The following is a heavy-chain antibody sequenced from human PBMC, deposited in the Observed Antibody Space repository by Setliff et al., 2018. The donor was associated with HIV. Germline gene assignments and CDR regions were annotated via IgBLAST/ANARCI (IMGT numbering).Heavy chain of an antibody. V-gene: IGHV4-59*01. CDR1: TFSLSSYY. Sequence: KTSETLSLTCSVSTFSLSSYYWTWIRQTPGKGLQWIGYIYYSGSTYYNPSLKSRVTISVDTSKNQFFLNLSSVTTADTAVYFCARGPTVTTRRVGSFDIWSQGTMVTVSS. CDR3: ARGPTVTTRRVGSFDI. CDR2: IYYSGST. D-gene: IGHD4-17*01. J-gene: IGHJ3*02.